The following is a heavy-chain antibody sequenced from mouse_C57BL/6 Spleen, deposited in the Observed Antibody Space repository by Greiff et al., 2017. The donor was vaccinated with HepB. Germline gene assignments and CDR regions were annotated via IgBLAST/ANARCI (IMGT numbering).Heavy chain of an antibody. CDR2: INPNHGGT. Sequence: VQLQQSGPELVKPGASVKIPCKASGYTFTDYNMDWVKQSHGKSLEWIGDINPNHGGTIYNQKFKGKATLTVDKSSSTAYMELRSLTSEDTAVYYCARGDYYSNYDAMGYRGQGTTVTVYS. D-gene: IGHD2-5*01. J-gene: IGHJ4*01. CDR1: GYTFTDYN. V-gene: IGHV1-18*01. CDR3: ARGDYYSNYDAMGY.